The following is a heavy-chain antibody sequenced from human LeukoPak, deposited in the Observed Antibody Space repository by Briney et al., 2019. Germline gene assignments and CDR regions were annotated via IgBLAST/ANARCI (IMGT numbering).Heavy chain of an antibody. CDR1: GFTFSFYW. Sequence: PGGSLRLSCAASGFTFSFYWMHWVRQAPGKGLVWVSRINSDGSSTTYADSVKGRFTVSRDNAKNTLYLQMNRLRAEDTAVYYCARTNEGGYFAYWGQGALVTVSS. D-gene: IGHD2-8*01. V-gene: IGHV3-74*01. CDR2: INSDGSST. J-gene: IGHJ4*02. CDR3: ARTNEGGYFAY.